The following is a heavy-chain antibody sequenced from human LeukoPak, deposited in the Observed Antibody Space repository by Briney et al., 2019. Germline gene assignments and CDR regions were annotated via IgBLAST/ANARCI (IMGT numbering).Heavy chain of an antibody. CDR2: INPSGGST. CDR3: AREGSGWYFDY. D-gene: IGHD6-19*01. V-gene: IGHV1-46*01. J-gene: IGHJ4*02. CDR1: GYTFTSYY. Sequence: ASVEVSCKASGYTFTSYYMHWVRQAPGQGLEWMGIINPSGGSTSYAQKFQGRVTMTRDTSTSTVYMELSSLRSEDTAVYYCAREGSGWYFDYWGQGTLVTVSS.